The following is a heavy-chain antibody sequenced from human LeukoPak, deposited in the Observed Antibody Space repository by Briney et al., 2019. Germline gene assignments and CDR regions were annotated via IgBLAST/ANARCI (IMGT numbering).Heavy chain of an antibody. J-gene: IGHJ6*03. D-gene: IGHD6-13*01. CDR3: ASQIAAAGTKDYYYYYINV. Sequence: ASVKVSCKASGYSFTGYYIHWARQAPGQGLEWMGWIIPKNGGTNSAQKFQGRVTMTRDTSITTAYMEVSRLRSDDTAVYYCASQIAAAGTKDYYYYYINVWGKGTTVIVSS. CDR1: GYSFTGYY. CDR2: IIPKNGGT. V-gene: IGHV1-2*02.